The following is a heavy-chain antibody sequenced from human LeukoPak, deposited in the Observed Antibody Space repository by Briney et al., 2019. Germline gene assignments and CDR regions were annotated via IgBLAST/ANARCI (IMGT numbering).Heavy chain of an antibody. CDR3: ASIYYCSGGSCRDSPFDY. D-gene: IGHD2-15*01. Sequence: PGGSLRLSCAASGFTFSSYAMHWVRQAPGKGLEWVAVISYDGSNKYYADSVKGRFTISRDNSKNTLYLQMNSLRAEDTAVYYCASIYYCSGGSCRDSPFDYWGQGTLVTVSS. CDR2: ISYDGSNK. J-gene: IGHJ4*02. CDR1: GFTFSSYA. V-gene: IGHV3-30*04.